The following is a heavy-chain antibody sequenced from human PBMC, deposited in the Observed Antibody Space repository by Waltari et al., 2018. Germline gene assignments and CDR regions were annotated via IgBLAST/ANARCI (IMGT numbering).Heavy chain of an antibody. CDR3: ARGLVTAVGYGDF. CDR2: INTGARDT. D-gene: IGHD6-13*01. Sequence: EEQLVESGGGLVQPGGSLRLSCAASGFTFSNYWMHWVRQAPGKGLVGLSVINTGARDTRYADSVRGGFTISRDDAKNTVYLQMNSLGDEDTAVYYCARGLVTAVGYGDFWGQGTLVTVSS. J-gene: IGHJ4*02. V-gene: IGHV3-74*01. CDR1: GFTFSNYW.